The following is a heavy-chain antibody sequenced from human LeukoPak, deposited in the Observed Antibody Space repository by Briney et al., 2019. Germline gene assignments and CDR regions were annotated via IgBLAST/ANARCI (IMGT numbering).Heavy chain of an antibody. D-gene: IGHD5-12*01. Sequence: SETLSLTCTVSGGSISSYYWSWIRQPPGKGLECIGYIYYSGSTNYNPSLKSRVTISVDTSKNQFSLKLSSVTAADTAVYYCAGDEGGGFYFDYWGQGTLVTVSS. CDR2: IYYSGST. CDR3: AGDEGGGFYFDY. V-gene: IGHV4-59*12. CDR1: GGSISSYY. J-gene: IGHJ4*02.